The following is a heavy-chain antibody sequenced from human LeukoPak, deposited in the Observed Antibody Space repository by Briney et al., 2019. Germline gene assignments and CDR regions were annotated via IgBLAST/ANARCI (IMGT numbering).Heavy chain of an antibody. J-gene: IGHJ6*04. D-gene: IGHD3-10*01. CDR1: GFTFSSYE. CDR2: ISSSGSTI. V-gene: IGHV3-48*03. CDR3: ARPYYGSGSYGYYYYGMHV. Sequence: GGSLRISCAASGFTFSSYEMNWVRQAPGKGLERVSNISSSGSTIYYADSVKGRFTISRDNAKSSLYLQMNSLRAEDTAVYYCARPYYGSGSYGYYYYGMHVWGKGTTVTVSS.